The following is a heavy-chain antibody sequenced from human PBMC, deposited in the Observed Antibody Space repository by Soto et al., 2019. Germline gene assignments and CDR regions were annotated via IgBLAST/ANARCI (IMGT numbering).Heavy chain of an antibody. J-gene: IGHJ6*02. V-gene: IGHV1-18*01. Sequence: ASVKVSCKASGYTFTSYGISWLRQSPGQGLEWMGWISAYNGNTNYAQKLQGRVTMTTDTSTSTAYMELRSLRSDDTAVYYCARVGGCSGGSCYSLDYYYGMDVWGQGTTVTVSS. D-gene: IGHD2-15*01. CDR2: ISAYNGNT. CDR1: GYTFTSYG. CDR3: ARVGGCSGGSCYSLDYYYGMDV.